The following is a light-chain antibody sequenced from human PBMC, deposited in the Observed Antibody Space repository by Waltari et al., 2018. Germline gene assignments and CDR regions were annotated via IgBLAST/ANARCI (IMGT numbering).Light chain of an antibody. V-gene: IGLV2-11*01. CDR2: NVS. J-gene: IGLJ3*02. Sequence: QSALTQPRSVSGSPGQSVTISCTGISSDVGRYDYFALYQQQPGKAPQLVIYNVSKRPSGVPDRVSGSKSCNSAALTISGLQAEDEGDYYCCSYATASNWVFGGGTKLTVL. CDR3: CSYATASNWV. CDR1: SSDVGRYDY.